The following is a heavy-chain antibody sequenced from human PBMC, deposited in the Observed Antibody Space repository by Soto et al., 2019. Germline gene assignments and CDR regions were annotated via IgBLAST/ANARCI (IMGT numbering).Heavy chain of an antibody. J-gene: IGHJ4*02. CDR3: SRSSVRGWSY. D-gene: IGHD3-10*02. CDR2: ITHSGST. Sequence: SETLSLTXAVYGGSFRGYYWTWIRQPPGKGLEWIGEITHSGSTNYNPSLKSRVTISVDTSKNQFSLNLNSVTAADTAVYYCSRSSVRGWSYWGQGTLVTVSS. V-gene: IGHV4-34*01. CDR1: GGSFRGYY.